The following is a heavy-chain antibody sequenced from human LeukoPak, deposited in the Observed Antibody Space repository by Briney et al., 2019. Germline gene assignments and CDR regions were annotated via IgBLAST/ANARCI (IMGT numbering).Heavy chain of an antibody. D-gene: IGHD4-17*01. V-gene: IGHV4-59*03. CDR1: GGSISGFY. J-gene: IGHJ5*02. CDR2: IYYTGVT. CDR3: ATSGATTVTTWGGSWFDP. Sequence: PSETLSLTCTVSGGSISGFYWSWIRQPPGKGLEWIGYIYYTGVTNYSPSLKSRVTISADTSKNQFSLNLSSVTAADTAVYYCATSGATTVTTWGGSWFDPWGQGTLVTVSS.